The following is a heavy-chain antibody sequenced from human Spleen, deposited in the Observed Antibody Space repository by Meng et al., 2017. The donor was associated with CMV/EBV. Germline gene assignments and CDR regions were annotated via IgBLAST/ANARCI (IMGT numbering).Heavy chain of an antibody. V-gene: IGHV3-11*01. Sequence: GESLKISCAASGFTFSDYYMSWIRQAPGKGLEWVSHISRSATTRYYADSVKGRFTISRDNAKNSLYLQMNSLSAEDTAVYYCAKIGSFTYYYYGMDVWGQGTTVTV. J-gene: IGHJ6*02. CDR2: ISRSATTR. CDR1: GFTFSDYY. CDR3: AKIGSFTYYYYGMDV. D-gene: IGHD1-26*01.